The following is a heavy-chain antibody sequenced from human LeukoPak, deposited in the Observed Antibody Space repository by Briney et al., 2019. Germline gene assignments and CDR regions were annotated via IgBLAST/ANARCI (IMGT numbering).Heavy chain of an antibody. Sequence: KPSETLSLTCTVSGGSISSYYWSWIRQPPGKGLEWIGYIYYSGSTNYNPSLKSRVTISVDTSKNQFSLKLSSVTAADTAVYYCARQDIVVVPAAYNWFDPWGQGTLVTVSS. CDR1: GGSISSYY. J-gene: IGHJ5*02. CDR3: ARQDIVVVPAAYNWFDP. D-gene: IGHD2-2*01. V-gene: IGHV4-59*01. CDR2: IYYSGST.